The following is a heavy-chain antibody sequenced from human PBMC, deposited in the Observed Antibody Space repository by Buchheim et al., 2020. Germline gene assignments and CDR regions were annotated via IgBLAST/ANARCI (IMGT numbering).Heavy chain of an antibody. D-gene: IGHD2-2*01. J-gene: IGHJ5*02. CDR3: ARVEVPAAISGNWFDP. Sequence: EVQLVESGGGLVKPGGSLRLSCAASGFTFSSYSMNWVRQAPGKGLEWVSSISSSSSYIYYADSVKGRFTISRDNAKNSRYLQMNSLRAEDTAVYYCARVEVPAAISGNWFDPWGQGTL. CDR2: ISSSSSYI. CDR1: GFTFSSYS. V-gene: IGHV3-21*01.